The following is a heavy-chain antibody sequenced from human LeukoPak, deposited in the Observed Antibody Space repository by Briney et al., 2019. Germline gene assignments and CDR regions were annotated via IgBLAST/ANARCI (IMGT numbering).Heavy chain of an antibody. V-gene: IGHV4-59*12. CDR1: GGSMSPYH. CDR2: IYYSGST. CDR3: ARVIDFWSGYYNRQKEYYFDY. Sequence: PSETLSLTCTVSGGSMSPYHWGWIRQPPGKGLEWTGYIYYSGSTNYNPSLKSRVTMSVDTSKNQFSLKLSSVTAADTAVYYCARVIDFWSGYYNRQKEYYFDYWGQGTLVTVSS. D-gene: IGHD3-3*01. J-gene: IGHJ4*02.